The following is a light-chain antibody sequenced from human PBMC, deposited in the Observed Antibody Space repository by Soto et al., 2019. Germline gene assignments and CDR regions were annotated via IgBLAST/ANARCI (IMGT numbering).Light chain of an antibody. V-gene: IGKV1-39*01. J-gene: IGKJ1*01. Sequence: DIQMTQSPSSLSASVGDRVTITCRASQSISNYLNWYQQKPGKAPKLLIYAASSLQSGVPSRFSGSGSATDFTLTISSLQHEDFATYYWQQSYSTPWTFGQGTKVEIK. CDR3: QQSYSTPWT. CDR2: AAS. CDR1: QSISNY.